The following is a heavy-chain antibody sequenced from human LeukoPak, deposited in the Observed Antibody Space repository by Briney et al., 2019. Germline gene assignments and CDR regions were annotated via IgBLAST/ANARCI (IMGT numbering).Heavy chain of an antibody. CDR3: ARRVDYGDYLNWFDP. CDR1: GGSSSGYY. V-gene: IGHV4-34*01. D-gene: IGHD4-17*01. Sequence: SETLSLTCAVYGGSSSGYYWSWIRQPPGKGLEWIGEINHSGSTNYNPSLKSRVTISVDTSKNQFSLKLSSVTAADTAVYYCARRVDYGDYLNWFDPWGQGTLVTVSS. J-gene: IGHJ5*02. CDR2: INHSGST.